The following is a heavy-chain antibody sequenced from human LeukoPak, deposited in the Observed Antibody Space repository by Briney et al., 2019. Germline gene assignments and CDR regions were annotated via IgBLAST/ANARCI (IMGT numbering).Heavy chain of an antibody. CDR3: ARHMEVPAAIYPWYFDS. J-gene: IGHJ4*02. CDR2: IYYSGST. D-gene: IGHD2-2*02. Sequence: PSETLSLTCTVSGGSISSSSYYWGWIRQPPGKGLEWIGSIYYSGSTYYNPSLKSRVTISVDTSKNQFSLKLTSVTAADTAVYYCARHMEVPAAIYPWYFDSWGQGTLVTVSS. CDR1: GGSISSSSYY. V-gene: IGHV4-39*01.